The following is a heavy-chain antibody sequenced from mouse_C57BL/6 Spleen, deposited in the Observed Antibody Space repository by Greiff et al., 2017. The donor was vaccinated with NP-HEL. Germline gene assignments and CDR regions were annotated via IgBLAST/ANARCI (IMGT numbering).Heavy chain of an antibody. Sequence: VQLQESGAELVRPGASVTLSCKASGYTFTDYEMHWVKQTPVHGLEWIGAIDPETGGTAYNQKFKGKAILTADKSSSTAYIELRSLTSEDSAVYYCTRMTTPAMDYWGQGTSVTVSS. CDR2: IDPETGGT. CDR1: GYTFTDYE. D-gene: IGHD2-13*01. J-gene: IGHJ4*01. V-gene: IGHV1-15*01. CDR3: TRMTTPAMDY.